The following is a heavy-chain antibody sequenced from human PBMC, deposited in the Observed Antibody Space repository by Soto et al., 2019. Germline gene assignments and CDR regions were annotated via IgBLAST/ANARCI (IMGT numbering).Heavy chain of an antibody. Sequence: QVQLQQWGAGLLKPSETLSLTCAVYGGSFSGYQWSWIRQTPGKGLEWIGEINDSGNINYNPSLKSRVTILLATPKEQIYLKLSSVTAADSAVYSCARGVILWFGELSRRGGYHYYMDVWGKGTTFTVSS. J-gene: IGHJ6*03. CDR1: GGSFSGYQ. V-gene: IGHV4-34*01. CDR3: ARGVILWFGELSRRGGYHYYMDV. CDR2: INDSGNI. D-gene: IGHD3-10*01.